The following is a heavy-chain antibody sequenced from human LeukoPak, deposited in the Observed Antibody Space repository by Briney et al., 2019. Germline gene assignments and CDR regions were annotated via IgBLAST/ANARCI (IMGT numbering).Heavy chain of an antibody. CDR1: GFTFSSYA. J-gene: IGHJ4*02. Sequence: PGGSLRLSCAASGFTFSSYAMHWVRQAPGKGLEWVAVISYDGSNKYYADSVKGRFTISRDNSKNTLYLQMNSLRAEDTAVYYCARGHSTAMVYFDCWGQGTLVTVSS. CDR2: ISYDGSNK. V-gene: IGHV3-30-3*01. D-gene: IGHD5-18*01. CDR3: ARGHSTAMVYFDC.